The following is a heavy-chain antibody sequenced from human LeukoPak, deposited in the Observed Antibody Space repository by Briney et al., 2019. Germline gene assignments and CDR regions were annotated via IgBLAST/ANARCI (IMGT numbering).Heavy chain of an antibody. Sequence: ASVKVSCKASGYTFTSYGISWVRQAPGQGLEWMGWISAYNGNTNYAQKLQGRVTMTTDTSTSTAYMELRSLRSDDTAAYYCARPYCSSTSCYADYWGQGTLVTVSS. CDR3: ARPYCSSTSCYADY. D-gene: IGHD2-2*01. CDR1: GYTFTSYG. J-gene: IGHJ4*02. V-gene: IGHV1-18*01. CDR2: ISAYNGNT.